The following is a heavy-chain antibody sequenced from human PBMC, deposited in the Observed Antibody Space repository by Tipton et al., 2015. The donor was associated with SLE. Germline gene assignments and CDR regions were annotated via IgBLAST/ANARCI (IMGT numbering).Heavy chain of an antibody. CDR3: AKQCRSTTCNDLQK. J-gene: IGHJ4*02. CDR1: GFSVSSNY. CDR2: IYSAGDT. D-gene: IGHD2-2*01. V-gene: IGHV3-66*03. Sequence: QLVQSGGGLTQPGGSLRLPCAASGFSVSSNYMSWVRQAPGKGLEWVSVIYSAGDTYYADSVKGRFTISRDNSKNTLYLEMNSLKPEDTAVYYCAKQCRSTTCNDLQKWGQGTLVTVSS.